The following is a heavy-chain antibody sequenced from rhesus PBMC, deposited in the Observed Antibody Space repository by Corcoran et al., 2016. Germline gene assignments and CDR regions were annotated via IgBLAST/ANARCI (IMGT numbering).Heavy chain of an antibody. V-gene: IGHV4-147*01. CDR1: GGSISSNY. Sequence: QVQLQESGPGLVKPSETLSLTGAVSGGSISSNYWSWIRQPPGKGLEGIGRIYGSSGSTSYSPTISSRVTIATDTSKNQISLKLSSVTAADTAVYYCARGGLYWGQGVLVTVSS. CDR3: ARGGLY. CDR2: IYGSSGST. D-gene: IGHD2-33*01. J-gene: IGHJ4*01.